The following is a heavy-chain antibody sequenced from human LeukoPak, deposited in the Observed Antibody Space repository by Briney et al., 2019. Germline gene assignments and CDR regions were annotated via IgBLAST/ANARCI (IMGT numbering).Heavy chain of an antibody. J-gene: IGHJ4*02. CDR3: VKDLYGDYVRCFDY. D-gene: IGHD4-17*01. Sequence: PGGSLRLSCAASRFTFSSYAMSWVRQAPGKGLEWVSAISGSGGRTYYADSVKGRFTISRDNSKNTLYLQMNSLRAEDTAVYYCVKDLYGDYVRCFDYWGQGTLVTVSS. V-gene: IGHV3-23*01. CDR2: ISGSGGRT. CDR1: RFTFSSYA.